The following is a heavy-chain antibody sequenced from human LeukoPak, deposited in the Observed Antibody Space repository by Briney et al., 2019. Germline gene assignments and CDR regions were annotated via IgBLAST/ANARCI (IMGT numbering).Heavy chain of an antibody. CDR3: AKVPPDYYDRSYYFDY. V-gene: IGHV3-30*18. CDR1: GFTFSSYG. Sequence: GGSPRLSCAASGFTFSSYGMHWVRQAPGKGLEWVAVISYDGSNKYYADSVKGRFTISRDNSKNTLYLQMNSLRAEDTAVYYCAKVPPDYYDRSYYFDYWGQGTLVTVSS. D-gene: IGHD3-22*01. J-gene: IGHJ4*02. CDR2: ISYDGSNK.